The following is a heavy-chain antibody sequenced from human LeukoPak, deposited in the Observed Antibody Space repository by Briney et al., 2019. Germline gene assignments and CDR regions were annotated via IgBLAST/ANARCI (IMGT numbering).Heavy chain of an antibody. J-gene: IGHJ5*02. V-gene: IGHV4-4*07. CDR2: IYTSGST. CDR1: GFSISSYY. D-gene: IGHD3-9*01. CDR3: AREPHYYDILTGYYYRVWFDP. Sequence: PSETLSLTCTVSGFSISSYYWSWIRQPAGKGLEWIGRIYTSGSTNYNPSLKSRVTMSVDTSKNQFSLKLSSVTAADTAVYYCAREPHYYDILTGYYYRVWFDPWGQGTLVTVSS.